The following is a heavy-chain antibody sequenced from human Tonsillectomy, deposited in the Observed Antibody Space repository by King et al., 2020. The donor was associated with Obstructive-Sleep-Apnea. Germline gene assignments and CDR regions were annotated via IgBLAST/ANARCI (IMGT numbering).Heavy chain of an antibody. CDR1: GFTFDDYA. CDR3: AKDISYDILTGGDYYYYGMDV. V-gene: IGHV3-9*01. Sequence: VQLVESGGGLVQPGRSLRLSCAASGFTFDDYAMHWVRQAPGKGLEWVSGISWNSGSIGYADSVKGRFTISRDNAKNSLYLQMNSLRAEDTALYYCAKDISYDILTGGDYYYYGMDVWGQGTTVTVSS. J-gene: IGHJ6*02. D-gene: IGHD3-9*01. CDR2: ISWNSGSI.